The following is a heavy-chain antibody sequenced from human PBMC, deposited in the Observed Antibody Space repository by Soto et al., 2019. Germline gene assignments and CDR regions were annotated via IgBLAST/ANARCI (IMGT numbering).Heavy chain of an antibody. CDR1: GFTFSSYS. CDR2: ISSSGSTI. J-gene: IGHJ4*02. Sequence: EVQLVESGGGLVQPGGSLRLSCAASGFTFSSYSMNWVRQAPGKGLEWVSYISSSGSTIYYADSVRGRFTISRDNAKNSRELQMNSLRDEDTAVYYCARAGYRSVDYWGQGTLVTVSS. CDR3: ARAGYRSVDY. D-gene: IGHD3-3*01. V-gene: IGHV3-48*02.